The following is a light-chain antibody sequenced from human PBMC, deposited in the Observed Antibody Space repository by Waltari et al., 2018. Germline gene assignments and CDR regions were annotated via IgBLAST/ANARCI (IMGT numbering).Light chain of an antibody. CDR3: CSYAGSYTYYV. CDR2: EVN. J-gene: IGLJ1*01. V-gene: IGLV2-11*01. Sequence: QSALTQPRSVSGSPGQSVTISCTGTSSDVGGYNYVSWSQHHPGKAPKVMIYEVNKRPSGVPDRFSASKSGNTASLTISGLQAEDEAEYYCCSYAGSYTYYVFGGGTKVTVL. CDR1: SSDVGGYNY.